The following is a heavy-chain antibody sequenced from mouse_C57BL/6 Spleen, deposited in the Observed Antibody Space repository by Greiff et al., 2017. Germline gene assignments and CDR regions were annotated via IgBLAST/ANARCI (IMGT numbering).Heavy chain of an antibody. CDR3: TRDWGQLRLRGGAFDY. Sequence: EVQLVESGEGLVKPGGSLKLSCAASGFTFSSYAMSWVRQTPEKRLEWVAYISSGGDYIYYADTVTGRFTISRDNARNTLYLQMSSLKSEYTAMYYCTRDWGQLRLRGGAFDYWGQGTTLTVSS. V-gene: IGHV5-9-1*02. D-gene: IGHD3-2*02. CDR2: ISSGGDYI. J-gene: IGHJ2*01. CDR1: GFTFSSYA.